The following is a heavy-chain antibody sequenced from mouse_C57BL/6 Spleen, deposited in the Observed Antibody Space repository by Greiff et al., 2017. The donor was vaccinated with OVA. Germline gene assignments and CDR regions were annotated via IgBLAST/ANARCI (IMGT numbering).Heavy chain of an antibody. CDR1: GYSFTGYF. Sequence: EVKLMESGPELVKPGDSVKISCKASGYSFTGYFMNWVMQSHGKSLEWIGRINPYNGDTFYNQKFKGKATLTVDKSSSTAHMELRSLTSEDSAVYYCARSGLLRQYFDYWGQGTTLTVSS. CDR2: INPYNGDT. V-gene: IGHV1-20*01. J-gene: IGHJ2*01. D-gene: IGHD1-2*01. CDR3: ARSGLLRQYFDY.